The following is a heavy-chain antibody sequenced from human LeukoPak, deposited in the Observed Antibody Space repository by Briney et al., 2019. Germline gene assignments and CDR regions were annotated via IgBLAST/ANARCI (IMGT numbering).Heavy chain of an antibody. V-gene: IGHV3-23*01. CDR1: GLAFSSYA. Sequence: GGSLRFSCAASGLAFSSYAMSWVRRAPGKGLEWVSYISARGSDTYYADSVKGRLTTSRDNAKNTLYLEMNSLRVEDTAVYFCVLDARLGESLRWGQGTLVTVSS. CDR3: VLDARLGESLR. D-gene: IGHD3-16*01. J-gene: IGHJ4*02. CDR2: ISARGSDT.